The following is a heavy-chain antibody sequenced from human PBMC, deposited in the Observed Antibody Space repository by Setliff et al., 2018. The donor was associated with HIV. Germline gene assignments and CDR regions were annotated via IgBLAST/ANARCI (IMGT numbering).Heavy chain of an antibody. CDR2: ISRDGNTI. V-gene: IGHV3-11*01. CDR1: GFTFSDYY. CDR3: ARDRYTWNYGKNYMDV. D-gene: IGHD1-7*01. Sequence: LRLSCAASGFTFSDYYMSWLRQAPGKGLEWVSYISRDGNTIYYADSVKGRFTTSRDNAKNSLYLQLNSLRPEDTAVYYCARDRYTWNYGKNYMDVWGKGTTVTVSS. J-gene: IGHJ6*03.